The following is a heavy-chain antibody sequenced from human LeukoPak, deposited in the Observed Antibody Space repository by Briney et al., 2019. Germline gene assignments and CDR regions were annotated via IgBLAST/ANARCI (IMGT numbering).Heavy chain of an antibody. CDR1: GGSIRSYY. CDR3: ARGGLLLWFGELLSHAFDI. V-gene: IGHV4-4*07. D-gene: IGHD3-10*01. CDR2: IYTSGST. J-gene: IGHJ3*02. Sequence: SESLSLTCTVSGGSIRSYYWSWIRQPAGKGLEWIRRIYTSGSTNYNPSLKSRVTISVDTSKNQFSLKLSSVTAADTAVYYCARGGLLLWFGELLSHAFDIWGQGTMVTVSS.